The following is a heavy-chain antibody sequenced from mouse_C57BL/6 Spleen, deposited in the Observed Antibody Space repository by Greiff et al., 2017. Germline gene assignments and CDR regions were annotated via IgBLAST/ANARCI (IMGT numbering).Heavy chain of an antibody. Sequence: VQLQQSGTELVKPGASVKLSCKASGYTFTNYWMHWVKQRPGQGLEWIGKINPSNGGTSYNEKFKGKATLTVDKSSSTAYMQLSGLTSENSAVYYCARGNDGDYGVHFDYWGQGTTLTVSS. CDR3: ARGNDGDYGVHFDY. J-gene: IGHJ2*01. CDR1: GYTFTNYW. V-gene: IGHV1-53*01. D-gene: IGHD2-3*01. CDR2: INPSNGGT.